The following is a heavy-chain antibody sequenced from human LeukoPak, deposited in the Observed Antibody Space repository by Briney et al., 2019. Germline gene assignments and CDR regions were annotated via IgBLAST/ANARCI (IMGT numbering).Heavy chain of an antibody. CDR1: GGSISSGGYS. CDR3: ARILSEEYYYDSSGPAVDY. D-gene: IGHD3-22*01. J-gene: IGHJ4*02. CDR2: IYHSGST. V-gene: IGHV4-30-2*01. Sequence: PSETLSLTCAVSGGSISSGGYSWSWIRRPPGKGLEWIGYIYHSGSTYYNPSLKSRVTISVDRSKNQFSLKLSSVTAADTAVYYCARILSEEYYYDSSGPAVDYWGQGTLVTASS.